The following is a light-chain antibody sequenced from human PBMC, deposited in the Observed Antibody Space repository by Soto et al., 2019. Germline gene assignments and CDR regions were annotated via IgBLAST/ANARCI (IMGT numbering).Light chain of an antibody. CDR3: TSYTSSTPFCV. J-gene: IGLJ1*01. CDR2: DVS. CDR1: GNDVGGYNY. Sequence: QAVLTQPAPVSGSPGQSITISCTGTGNDVGGYNYVSWYQQHPGQAPQLIIYDVSNRPSGVSDRFSGSKSGNTASLTISGLQAEDEAEYYCTSYTSSTPFCVFGTGTKVTVL. V-gene: IGLV2-14*03.